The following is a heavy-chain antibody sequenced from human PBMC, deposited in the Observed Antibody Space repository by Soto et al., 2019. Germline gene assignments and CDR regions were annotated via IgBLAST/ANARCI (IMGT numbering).Heavy chain of an antibody. V-gene: IGHV4-59*01. J-gene: IGHJ5*02. Sequence: TSETLSLTCTVSGGSISSYYWSWIRQPPGKGLEWIGYIYYSGSTNYNPSLKSRVTISVDTSKNQFSLKLSSVTAADTAVYYCARAGTTMVRGVISGWFDPWGQGTLVTVS. CDR1: GGSISSYY. D-gene: IGHD3-10*01. CDR3: ARAGTTMVRGVISGWFDP. CDR2: IYYSGST.